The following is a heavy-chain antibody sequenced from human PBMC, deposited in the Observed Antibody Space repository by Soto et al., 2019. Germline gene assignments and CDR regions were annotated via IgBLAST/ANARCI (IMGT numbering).Heavy chain of an antibody. J-gene: IGHJ4*02. CDR3: AKKVNSGPGSQYFDY. Sequence: EVQVVESGGGLVQPGGSLRLSCAASGFTFSSYSMSWVRQAPGKGLEWVSGFRTSGDGGTTYYADSVKGRFTISRDNSKNMLFLQMNSLRAEDTAIYYCAKKVNSGPGSQYFDYWGQGTLVTVSS. CDR2: FRTSGDGGTT. V-gene: IGHV3-23*04. D-gene: IGHD3-10*01. CDR1: GFTFSSYS.